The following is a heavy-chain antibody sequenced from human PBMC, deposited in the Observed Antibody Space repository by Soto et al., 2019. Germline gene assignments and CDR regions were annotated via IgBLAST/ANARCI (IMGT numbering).Heavy chain of an antibody. J-gene: IGHJ2*01. V-gene: IGHV1-69*08. CDR2: IIPILGIA. CDR3: ARDGGGGVVPAADWYFDL. Sequence: QVQLVQSGAEVKKPGSSVKVSCKASGGTFSSYTISWVRQAPGQGLEWMGRIIPILGIANYAQKFQGRVTITADKSTSTAYMGLGSLRSVDTAVYYWARDGGGGVVPAADWYFDLWGRGTLGTVSS. CDR1: GGTFSSYT. D-gene: IGHD2-2*01.